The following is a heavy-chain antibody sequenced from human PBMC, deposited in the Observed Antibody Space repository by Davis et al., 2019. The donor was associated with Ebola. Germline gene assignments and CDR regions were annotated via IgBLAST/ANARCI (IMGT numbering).Heavy chain of an antibody. J-gene: IGHJ3*02. CDR3: TTPGGQDSGYDVFDI. CDR2: INPNDGRT. CDR1: GYSFATYG. Sequence: ASVKVSCKAFGYSFATYGISWVRTAPGQGLEWMGMINPNDGRTIYAQKFQGRVTVTRDTSTTTVYMDLSSLRSEDTALYYCTTPGGQDSGYDVFDIWGQGTMVTVSS. D-gene: IGHD5-12*01. V-gene: IGHV1-46*03.